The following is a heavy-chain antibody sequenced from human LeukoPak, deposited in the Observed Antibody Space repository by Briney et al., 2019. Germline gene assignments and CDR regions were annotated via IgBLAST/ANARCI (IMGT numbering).Heavy chain of an antibody. V-gene: IGHV3-48*04. J-gene: IGHJ4*02. Sequence: GGSLRLSCVASGFYFGGHAMHWLRQAPGKGLEWVAYITYGSDTIFYADSVKGRFTVSRDNAKNSLYLQMDSLRAEDTAVYYCARVRGNYQSDYWGQGTLVTVSS. CDR3: ARVRGNYQSDY. CDR1: GFYFGGHA. D-gene: IGHD1-7*01. CDR2: ITYGSDTI.